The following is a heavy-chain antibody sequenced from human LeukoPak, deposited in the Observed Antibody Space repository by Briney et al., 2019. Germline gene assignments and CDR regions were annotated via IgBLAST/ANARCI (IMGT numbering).Heavy chain of an antibody. CDR1: GGTFSSYA. CDR3: ATSLYSSGWYNWDY. D-gene: IGHD6-19*01. CDR2: IIPIFGTA. Sequence: SVKVSCKASGGTFSSYAISWVRQAPGQGLEWMGGIIPIFGTANYAQKFQGRVTITADESTSTAYMELSSLRSEDTAMYYCATSLYSSGWYNWDYWGQGTLVTVSS. J-gene: IGHJ4*02. V-gene: IGHV1-69*01.